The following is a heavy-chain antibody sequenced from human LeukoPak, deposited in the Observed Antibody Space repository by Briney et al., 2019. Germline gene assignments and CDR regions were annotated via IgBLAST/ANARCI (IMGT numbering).Heavy chain of an antibody. CDR1: GFTFSSSW. CDR2: MNADGRTI. J-gene: IGHJ2*01. Sequence: GGSLRLSCAASGFTFSSSWMHWVRQGPGKGLVWVARMNADGRTINYADSVKGRFTIFRDNAKNTLYLQMNSLRTEDAAVYYCARAGNYYFDLWGRGTQVTVSS. D-gene: IGHD1-7*01. CDR3: ARAGNYYFDL. V-gene: IGHV3-74*01.